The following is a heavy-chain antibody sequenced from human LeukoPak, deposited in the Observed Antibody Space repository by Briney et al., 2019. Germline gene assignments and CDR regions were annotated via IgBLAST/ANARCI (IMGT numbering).Heavy chain of an antibody. J-gene: IGHJ4*02. D-gene: IGHD3-22*01. CDR1: GGSISSYY. CDR2: IYYSGST. CDR3: ARRASYASSGYFDN. V-gene: IGHV4-59*08. Sequence: SETLSLTCSVSGGSISSYYWSWIRQPPGKGLEWIGYIYYSGSTNYTPSLKSRVTISVDTSKNQFSLKLSSVTAADTAVYYCARRASYASSGYFDNWGQGTLVTVSS.